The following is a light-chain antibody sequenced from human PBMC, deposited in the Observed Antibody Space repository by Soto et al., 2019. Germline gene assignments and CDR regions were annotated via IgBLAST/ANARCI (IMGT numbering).Light chain of an antibody. CDR3: SSYTSSSTRAV. V-gene: IGLV2-14*01. Sequence: QSALTQPASVSGSPGQSITISCTGTSSDVGGFNYVSWYQQHPGKAPKLMIYDVSNRPSGVSNRFSGSKSGSTASLTISGLQAEDEADYYCSSYTSSSTRAVFGGGTKLTVL. CDR2: DVS. CDR1: SSDVGGFNY. J-gene: IGLJ2*01.